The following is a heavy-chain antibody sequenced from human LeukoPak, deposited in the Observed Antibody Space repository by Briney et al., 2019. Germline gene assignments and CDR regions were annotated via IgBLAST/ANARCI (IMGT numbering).Heavy chain of an antibody. D-gene: IGHD3-22*01. Sequence: ASVKVSCKASGRTFSIYGISWVRPAPGQGLEWMGGIIPIFCTANYAQKFQGRVTMTTDESTSTAYMELSSLRSEDTAVYYCARCSYDYDRSGYYSYWFDPWGQGTLVTVSS. CDR3: ARCSYDYDRSGYYSYWFDP. CDR2: IIPIFCTA. CDR1: GRTFSIYG. J-gene: IGHJ5*02. V-gene: IGHV1-69*05.